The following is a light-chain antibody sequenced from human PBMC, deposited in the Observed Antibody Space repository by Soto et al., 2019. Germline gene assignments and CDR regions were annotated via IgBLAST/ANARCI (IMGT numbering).Light chain of an antibody. CDR2: SDD. V-gene: IGLV1-47*02. CDR1: SSNIGSYP. J-gene: IGLJ1*01. Sequence: QSVLTQSPSASGTPGQRVTISCYGSSSNIGSYPVYWYQQLPGTAPKLLINSDDKPPSGVPDRFSASKSVTSASLAISGLRSEDEADYYCAAWDASLSGHVFGAGTKVTVL. CDR3: AAWDASLSGHV.